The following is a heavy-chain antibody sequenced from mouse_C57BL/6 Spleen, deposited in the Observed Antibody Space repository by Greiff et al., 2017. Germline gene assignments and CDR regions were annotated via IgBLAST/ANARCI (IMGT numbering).Heavy chain of an antibody. CDR2: IDPSDSET. Sequence: QVQLQQPGAELVRPGSSVKLSCKASGYTFTSYWMHWVKQRPIQGLEWIGNIDPSDSETHYNQKFKDKATLTVDKSSSTAYMQLSSLTSEDSAVYYWARPYYYGSSDYYAMDYWGQGTSVTVSS. D-gene: IGHD1-1*01. CDR1: GYTFTSYW. J-gene: IGHJ4*01. CDR3: ARPYYYGSSDYYAMDY. V-gene: IGHV1-52*01.